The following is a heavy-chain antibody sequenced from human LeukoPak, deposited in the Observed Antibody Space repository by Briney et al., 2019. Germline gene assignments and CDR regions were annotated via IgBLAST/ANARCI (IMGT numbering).Heavy chain of an antibody. J-gene: IGHJ6*03. D-gene: IGHD1-26*01. CDR1: GGSFSGYY. Sequence: SETLSLTCAVYGGSFSGYYWSGNRQPPGKGLEWIGEINHSGSTNYNPSLKSRVTISVDTSKNQFSLKLSSVTAADTAVYYCARTFYGSGSYGRYYYYYYMDVWGKGTTVTVSS. CDR2: INHSGST. CDR3: ARTFYGSGSYGRYYYYYYMDV. V-gene: IGHV4-34*01.